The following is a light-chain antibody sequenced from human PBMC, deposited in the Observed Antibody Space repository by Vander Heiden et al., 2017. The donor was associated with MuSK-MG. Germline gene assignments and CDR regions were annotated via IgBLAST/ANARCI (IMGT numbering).Light chain of an antibody. CDR2: GTS. CDR3: QHEDNLPRT. Sequence: DVQMTQSPSSLSASVGDRVTITCQASQDISDSLNWYQQKPGRAPELLIHGTSNLKTGVPSRFSGSRSGAHFVFTITSLQPDDVATYYCQHEDNLPRTFGRGTKLEIK. J-gene: IGKJ2*01. CDR1: QDISDS. V-gene: IGKV1-33*01.